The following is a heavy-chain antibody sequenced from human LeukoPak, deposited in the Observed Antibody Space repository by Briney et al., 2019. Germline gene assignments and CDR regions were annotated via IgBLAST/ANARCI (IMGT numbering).Heavy chain of an antibody. D-gene: IGHD3-22*01. V-gene: IGHV4-39*07. CDR2: IYYSGST. Sequence: SETLSLTCTVSGGSISSSSYYWGWIRQPPGKGLEWIGSIYYSGSTYYNPSLKSRVTISVDTSKNQFSLKLSSVTAADTAVYYCARGGDYDSSGSSDYWGQGTLVTVSS. CDR1: GGSISSSSYY. J-gene: IGHJ4*02. CDR3: ARGGDYDSSGSSDY.